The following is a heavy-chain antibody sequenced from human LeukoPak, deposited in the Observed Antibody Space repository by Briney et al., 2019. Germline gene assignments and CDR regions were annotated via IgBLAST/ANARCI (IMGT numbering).Heavy chain of an antibody. Sequence: GGSLRLSCAASGFTFSSYEMNWVRQAPGKGLEWVSYISSSGSTIYYADSVKGRFTISRDNAKNSLYLQMNSLRAEDMALYFCAKDEKPDGRWNIDHWGQGTLVTVSS. CDR2: ISSSGSTI. CDR1: GFTFSSYE. CDR3: AKDEKPDGRWNIDH. V-gene: IGHV3-48*03. D-gene: IGHD1/OR15-1a*01. J-gene: IGHJ4*02.